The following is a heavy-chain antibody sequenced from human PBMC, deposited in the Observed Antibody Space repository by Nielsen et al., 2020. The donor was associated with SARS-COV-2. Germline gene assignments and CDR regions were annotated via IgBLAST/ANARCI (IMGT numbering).Heavy chain of an antibody. Sequence: ASVKVSCKASGYRFTKYPLNWVRQAPGQGLEWMGWIDTNVGKPTYAQAFSGRFVFSLDTSVSTAFLQIISLKAADGAVYFCARDSYGSVGTVSHGMDVWGQGTTVTVSS. CDR2: IDTNVGKP. D-gene: IGHD3-10*01. V-gene: IGHV7-4-1*02. J-gene: IGHJ6*02. CDR3: ARDSYGSVGTVSHGMDV. CDR1: GYRFTKYP.